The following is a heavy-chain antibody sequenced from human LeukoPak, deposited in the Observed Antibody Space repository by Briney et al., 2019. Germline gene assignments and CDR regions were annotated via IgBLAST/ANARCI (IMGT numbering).Heavy chain of an antibody. CDR3: ARRGSYYWFDP. J-gene: IGHJ5*02. D-gene: IGHD1-26*01. Sequence: GESLQISCQGSGYSFTSYWIGWMRQMPGKGLEWMGIIYPGDSDTRYSPSFQGQVTISADKSISTAYLQWSSLKASDTAMYYCARRGSYYWFDPWGQGTLVTVSS. CDR1: GYSFTSYW. CDR2: IYPGDSDT. V-gene: IGHV5-51*01.